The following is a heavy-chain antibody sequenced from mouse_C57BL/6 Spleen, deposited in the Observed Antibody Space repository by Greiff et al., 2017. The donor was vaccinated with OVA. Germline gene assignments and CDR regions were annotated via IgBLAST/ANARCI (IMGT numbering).Heavy chain of an antibody. CDR3: ARRGSTMVTTHYFDY. CDR2: INPNNGGT. CDR1: GYTFTDYY. J-gene: IGHJ2*01. V-gene: IGHV1-26*01. D-gene: IGHD2-2*01. Sequence: VQLQQSGPELVKPGASVKISCKASGYTFTDYYMNWVKQSHGKSLEWIGDINPNNGGTSYNQKFKGKATLTVDKSSSTAYMELRSLTSEDSAVYYCARRGSTMVTTHYFDYWGQGTTLTVSS.